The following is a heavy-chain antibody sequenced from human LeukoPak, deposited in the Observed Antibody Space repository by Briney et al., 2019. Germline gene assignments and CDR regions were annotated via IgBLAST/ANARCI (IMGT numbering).Heavy chain of an antibody. Sequence: GGSLSLFCAASGFTFADYAMHWARHDPGEGLEWVSGIRWNSGSIGYADSVKGRFTISRDNAKNSLYLQMNSLRAEDTALYYCAKDGYSYGLLPFDYWGQGTLVTVSS. D-gene: IGHD5-18*01. CDR1: GFTFADYA. CDR2: IRWNSGSI. CDR3: AKDGYSYGLLPFDY. J-gene: IGHJ4*02. V-gene: IGHV3-9*01.